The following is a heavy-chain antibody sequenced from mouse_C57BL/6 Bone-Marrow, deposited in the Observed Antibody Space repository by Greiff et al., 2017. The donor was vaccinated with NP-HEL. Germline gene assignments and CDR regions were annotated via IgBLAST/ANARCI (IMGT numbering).Heavy chain of an antibody. Sequence: EVKLVESGGGLVKPGGSLKLSCAASGFTFSSYTMSWVRQTPEKRLEWVATISGGGGNTYYPDSVKGRFTISRDNAKNTLYLQMSSLRSEDTALYYCARQLGYYGSLWYFDVWGTGTTVTVSS. D-gene: IGHD1-1*01. CDR3: ARQLGYYGSLWYFDV. CDR2: ISGGGGNT. CDR1: GFTFSSYT. J-gene: IGHJ1*03. V-gene: IGHV5-9*01.